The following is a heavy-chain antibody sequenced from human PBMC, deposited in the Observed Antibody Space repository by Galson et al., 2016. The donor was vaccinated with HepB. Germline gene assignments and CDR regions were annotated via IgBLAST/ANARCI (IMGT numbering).Heavy chain of an antibody. V-gene: IGHV3-11*04. J-gene: IGHJ6*02. CDR1: GFPFSDYY. CDR3: ARDRYYSMGV. CDR2: ISNSVGTR. Sequence: SLRLSCAGSGFPFSDYYMSWIRQAPGKGLEWISYISNSVGTRYYADSVKGRFSISRDNAGNSLFLQMNSLRADDTAVYYCARDRYYSMGVWGQGTTVTVSS. D-gene: IGHD2-15*01.